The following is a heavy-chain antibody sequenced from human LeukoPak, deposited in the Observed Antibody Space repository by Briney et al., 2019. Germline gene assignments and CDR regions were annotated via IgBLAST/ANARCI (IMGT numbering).Heavy chain of an antibody. D-gene: IGHD2-21*02. CDR2: ISSSSSYI. Sequence: GGSLRLSCAASGFTFSSYSMNWVRQAPGKRLEWVSSISSSSSYIYYADSVKGRFTISRDNAKNSLYLQMNSLRAEDTAVYYCARGYLDCGGDCSDYWGQGTLVTVSS. J-gene: IGHJ4*02. CDR1: GFTFSSYS. V-gene: IGHV3-21*01. CDR3: ARGYLDCGGDCSDY.